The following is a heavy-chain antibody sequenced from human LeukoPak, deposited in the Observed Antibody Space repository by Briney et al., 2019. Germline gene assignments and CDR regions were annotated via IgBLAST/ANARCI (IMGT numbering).Heavy chain of an antibody. CDR1: GYTFTSYY. CDR2: INPSGGST. D-gene: IGHD3-10*01. Sequence: ASVKVSCKASGYTFTSYYMHWVRQAPGQGLEWMGIINPSGGSTSYAQKFQGRVTMTWDTSTSTVYMELSSLRSEDTAVYYCARKGSHDAFDIWGQGTMVTVSS. CDR3: ARKGSHDAFDI. V-gene: IGHV1-46*01. J-gene: IGHJ3*02.